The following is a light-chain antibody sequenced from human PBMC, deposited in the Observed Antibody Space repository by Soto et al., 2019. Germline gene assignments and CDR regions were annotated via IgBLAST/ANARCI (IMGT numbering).Light chain of an antibody. CDR1: QTVSTN. CDR2: GAS. J-gene: IGKJ1*01. V-gene: IGKV3-15*01. Sequence: MTQSPASLSVSPGERATLSCRANQTVSTNLAWYQQKPGQTPRLPIYGASTRATGIPARFGGSGSETEFTLTISSLQSEDFAVYFCQQYNIWPQTFGQGTKVDIK. CDR3: QQYNIWPQT.